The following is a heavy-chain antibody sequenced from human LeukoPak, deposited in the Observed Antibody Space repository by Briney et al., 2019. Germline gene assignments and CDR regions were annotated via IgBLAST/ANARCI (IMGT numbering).Heavy chain of an antibody. D-gene: IGHD6-13*01. CDR1: GGSISSYY. Sequence: PSETLSLTYTVSGGSISSYYWSWIRQPPGKGLEWIGYIYYSGSTNYNPSLKSRVTISVDTSKNQFSLKLSSVTAADTAVYYCASGYSRGYFDYWGQGTLVTVSS. V-gene: IGHV4-59*08. CDR3: ASGYSRGYFDY. J-gene: IGHJ4*02. CDR2: IYYSGST.